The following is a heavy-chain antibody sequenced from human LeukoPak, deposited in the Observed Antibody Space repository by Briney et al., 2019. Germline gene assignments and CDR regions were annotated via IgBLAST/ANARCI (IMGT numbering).Heavy chain of an antibody. V-gene: IGHV3-30*02. J-gene: IGHJ4*02. CDR3: ARGGSRDGYHVHAY. D-gene: IGHD5-24*01. CDR2: IRYDGSNK. Sequence: PGGSLRLSCAASGFTFSSYGMHWVRQAPGKGLEWVAFIRYDGSNKYYADSVKGRFTISRDNSKNTLYLQMNSLRAEDTAVYYCARGGSRDGYHVHAYWGQGTLVTVSS. CDR1: GFTFSSYG.